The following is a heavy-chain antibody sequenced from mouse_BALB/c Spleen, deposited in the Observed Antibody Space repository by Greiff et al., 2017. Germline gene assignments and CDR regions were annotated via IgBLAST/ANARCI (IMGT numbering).Heavy chain of an antibody. V-gene: IGHV2-9*02. CDR3: ARAGGKAYFDY. CDR1: GFSLTSYG. J-gene: IGHJ2*01. Sequence: VQRVESGPGLVAPSQSLSITCTVSGFSLTSYGVHWVRQPPGKGLEWLGVIWAGGSTNYNSALMSRLSISKDNSKSQVFLKMNSLQTDDTAMYYCARAGGKAYFDYWGQGTTLTVSS. CDR2: IWAGGST. D-gene: IGHD1-1*02.